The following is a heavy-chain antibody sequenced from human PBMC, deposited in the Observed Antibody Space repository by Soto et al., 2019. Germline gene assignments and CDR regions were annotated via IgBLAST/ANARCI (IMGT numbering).Heavy chain of an antibody. CDR3: AREEYYYGSGAFFDY. Sequence: QVQLVQSGAEVKKPGSSVKVSCKASGGTFSSYTISWVRQAPGQGLEWMGRIIPILGIANYAQKFQGRVTXTXAXSXXTAYMELSSLRSEDTAVYYCAREEYYYGSGAFFDYLGQGTLVTVSS. J-gene: IGHJ4*02. CDR2: IIPILGIA. D-gene: IGHD3-10*01. V-gene: IGHV1-69*08. CDR1: GGTFSSYT.